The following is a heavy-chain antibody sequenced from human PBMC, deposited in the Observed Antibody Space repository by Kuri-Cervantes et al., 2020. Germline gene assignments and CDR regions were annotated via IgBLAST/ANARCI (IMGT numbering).Heavy chain of an antibody. D-gene: IGHD3-16*01. V-gene: IGHV3-48*02. J-gene: IGHJ4*02. CDR3: ARSFRRGI. Sequence: LSLTCAASGFTFSSYSMNWVRQAPGKGLEWVSYISSSSSTIYYADPVKGRFTISRDNAKNSLYLQMNSLRDEDTAVYYCARSFRRGIWGQGTLVNRLL. CDR1: GFTFSSYS. CDR2: ISSSSSTI.